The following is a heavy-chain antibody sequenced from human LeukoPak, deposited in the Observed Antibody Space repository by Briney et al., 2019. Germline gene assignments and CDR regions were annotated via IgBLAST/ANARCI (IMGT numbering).Heavy chain of an antibody. D-gene: IGHD3-16*01. V-gene: IGHV1-58*02. CDR1: GFTFTSSA. CDR2: IVVGSGNT. Sequence: SVKVSCKASGFTFTSSAMQWVRQARGQRLERIGWIVVGSGNTNYAQKFQERVTITRDMSTSTAYMELSSLRSEDTAVYYCAAGASPHDAFDIWGQGTMVTVSS. CDR3: AAGASPHDAFDI. J-gene: IGHJ3*02.